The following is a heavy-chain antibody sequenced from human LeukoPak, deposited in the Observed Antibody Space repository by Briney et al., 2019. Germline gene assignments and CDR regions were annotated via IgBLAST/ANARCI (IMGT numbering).Heavy chain of an antibody. CDR3: AKGSQLNYYDSSGYWGGLFDY. CDR1: GFTFSSYA. J-gene: IGHJ4*02. CDR2: ISGSGGST. Sequence: PGGSLRLSCAASGFTFSSYAMSWVRQAPGKGLEWVSAISGSGGSTYYADSVKGRFTISRDNSKNTLYLQMNSLRAEDTAVYYCAKGSQLNYYDSSGYWGGLFDYWGQGTLVTVSS. V-gene: IGHV3-23*01. D-gene: IGHD3-22*01.